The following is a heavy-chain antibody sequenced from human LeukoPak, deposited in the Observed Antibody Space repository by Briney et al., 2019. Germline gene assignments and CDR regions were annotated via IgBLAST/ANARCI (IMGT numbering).Heavy chain of an antibody. CDR1: GYTFTSYY. D-gene: IGHD3-22*01. J-gene: IGHJ5*02. CDR2: INPNSGGT. Sequence: ASVKVSCKASGYTFTSYYMHWVRQAPGQGLEWMGWINPNSGGTNYAQKFQGRVTMTRDTSISTAYMELSRLRSDDTAVYYCARDRAMIVVVTTLRHWFDPWGKGTLVTVSS. V-gene: IGHV1-2*02. CDR3: ARDRAMIVVVTTLRHWFDP.